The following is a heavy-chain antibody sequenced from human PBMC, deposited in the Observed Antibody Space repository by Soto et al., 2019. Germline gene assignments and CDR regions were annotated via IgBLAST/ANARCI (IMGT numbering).Heavy chain of an antibody. J-gene: IGHJ6*02. CDR3: ASYHLNSYYYGMDV. Sequence: QVQLVQSGAAVKKPGASVKVSCKASGYTFTSYGFSWVRQAHGQGLEWMGWISAYNGNTNYAQKLQGRVTMTTDTSTSTAYMELRSLRSDATAVYYCASYHLNSYYYGMDVWGQGTTVTVSS. CDR1: GYTFTSYG. V-gene: IGHV1-18*01. CDR2: ISAYNGNT.